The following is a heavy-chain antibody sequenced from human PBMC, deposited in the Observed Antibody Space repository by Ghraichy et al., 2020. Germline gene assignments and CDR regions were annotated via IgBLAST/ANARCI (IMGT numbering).Heavy chain of an antibody. Sequence: SETLSLTCTVSGGSVSSGIYYWSWIRQPPGKGLEWIGYIYYSGSTNYNPSLKSRVTISVDTSKNQFSLKLSSVTAADTAVYYCARDLMAAASQRFDPWGQGTLVPVSS. CDR1: GGSVSSGIYY. V-gene: IGHV4-61*01. CDR3: ARDLMAAASQRFDP. CDR2: IYYSGST. D-gene: IGHD6-13*01. J-gene: IGHJ5*02.